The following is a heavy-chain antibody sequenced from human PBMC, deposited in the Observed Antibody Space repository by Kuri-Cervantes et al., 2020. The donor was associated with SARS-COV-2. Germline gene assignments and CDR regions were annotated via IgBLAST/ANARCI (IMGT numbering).Heavy chain of an antibody. V-gene: IGHV1-69*13. J-gene: IGHJ4*02. CDR3: ARDVGYGGTSELDITYFDS. Sequence: SVKVSCKASGDSFSSYSFNWVRQAPGQGLEWMGGIIPMFGTADYAQKFQGRVTVTADESTSTVYMEMSSLRFEDTAVYFCARDVGYGGTSELDITYFDSWGQGTLVTVSS. D-gene: IGHD4-23*01. CDR2: IIPMFGTA. CDR1: GDSFSSYS.